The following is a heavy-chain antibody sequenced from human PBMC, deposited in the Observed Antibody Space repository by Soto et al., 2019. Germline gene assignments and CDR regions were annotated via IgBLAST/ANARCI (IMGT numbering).Heavy chain of an antibody. V-gene: IGHV3-23*01. CDR2: ISDRGATT. D-gene: IGHD1-1*01. J-gene: IGHJ4*02. Sequence: GGALRLSCAASGFTISSNAMYWVRQAPGKGLEWVSAISDRGATTHYADSVKGRFTISRDTSKNTLYLQLNTLRADDTAVYYCAKDKPGTTSFDYWGQGTLVTVSS. CDR3: AKDKPGTTSFDY. CDR1: GFTISSNA.